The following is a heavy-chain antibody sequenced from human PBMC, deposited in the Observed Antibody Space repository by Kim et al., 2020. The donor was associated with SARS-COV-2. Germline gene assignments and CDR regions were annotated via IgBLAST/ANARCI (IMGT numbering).Heavy chain of an antibody. J-gene: IGHJ4*02. CDR3: AVTFGGVIDNFDY. D-gene: IGHD3-16*02. V-gene: IGHV3-7*01. CDR1: GFTFSSYW. Sequence: GGSLRLSCAASGFTFSSYWMSWVRQAPGKGLEWVANIKQDGSEKYYVDSVKGRFTISRDNAKNSLYLQMNSLRAEDTAVYYCAVTFGGVIDNFDYWGQGTLVTVSS. CDR2: IKQDGSEK.